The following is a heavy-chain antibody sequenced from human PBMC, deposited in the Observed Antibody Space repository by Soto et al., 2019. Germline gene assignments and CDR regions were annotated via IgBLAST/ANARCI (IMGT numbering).Heavy chain of an antibody. CDR3: ARAVFPYSHYYYYGMDV. CDR2: IWYDGSNK. V-gene: IGHV3-33*01. J-gene: IGHJ6*02. D-gene: IGHD2-15*01. Sequence: QVQLVESGGGVVQPGRSLRLSSAASGFTFSSYGMHWVRQAPGKGLEWVAVIWYDGSNKYYADSVKGRFTISRDNSKNTLYLQMNSLRAEDTAVYYCARAVFPYSHYYYYGMDVWGQGTTVTVSS. CDR1: GFTFSSYG.